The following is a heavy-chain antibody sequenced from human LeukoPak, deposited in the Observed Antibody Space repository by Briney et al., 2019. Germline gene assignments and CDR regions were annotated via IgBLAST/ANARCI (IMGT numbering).Heavy chain of an antibody. CDR3: ARDYYGDYYFDY. CDR1: GFTFSFYT. CDR2: ISSSGSYI. V-gene: IGHV3-21*01. J-gene: IGHJ4*02. Sequence: PGRSLRLSCAASGFTFSFYTMNWVRQASGKGLEWVSSISSSGSYIYYADSVKGRFTISRDNAKSSLYLQMNSLRAEDTAVYYCARDYYGDYYFDYWGQGTLVTVSS. D-gene: IGHD4-17*01.